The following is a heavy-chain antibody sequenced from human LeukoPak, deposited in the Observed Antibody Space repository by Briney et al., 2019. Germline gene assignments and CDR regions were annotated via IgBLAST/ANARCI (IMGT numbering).Heavy chain of an antibody. CDR2: IKSKTDGGTA. CDR1: GFSFTNAW. J-gene: IGHJ4*02. V-gene: IGHV3-15*01. D-gene: IGHD1-26*01. Sequence: TGGSLRLSCAASGFSFTNAWMSWVRQAPGKGLEWVGRIKSKTDGGTADYAAPVKGRFTISRDDSENTLYLQMNSLKTEDTAVYYCTTYSGSYSYDYWGQGTLVTVSS. CDR3: TTYSGSYSYDY.